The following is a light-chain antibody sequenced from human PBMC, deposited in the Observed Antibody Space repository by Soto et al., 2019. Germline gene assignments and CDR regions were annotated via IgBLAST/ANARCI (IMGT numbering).Light chain of an antibody. J-gene: IGKJ2*02. Sequence: DIQMTQSPSSLSASVGDRVTITCRASQSISTYLNWYQEKAGQAPKLLIYAASSLQSGLPSRFSCSGSGTDFTLTISSLQLEDFATYYCQQSYSTPRTFGQGTKLEIK. CDR1: QSISTY. CDR2: AAS. CDR3: QQSYSTPRT. V-gene: IGKV1-39*01.